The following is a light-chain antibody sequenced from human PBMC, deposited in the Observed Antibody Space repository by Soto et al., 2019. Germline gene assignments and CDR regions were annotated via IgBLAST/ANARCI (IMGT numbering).Light chain of an antibody. CDR2: EVS. Sequence: QSSLTQPPSASGSPGQSVTISCTRTSSDVGGYNYVSWYQQHPGKAPKLMIYEVSKRPSGVPDRFSGSKSGNTASLTVSGLQAEDEADYYCSSYAGSNSVVFGGGTKVTVL. CDR1: SSDVGGYNY. CDR3: SSYAGSNSVV. V-gene: IGLV2-8*01. J-gene: IGLJ2*01.